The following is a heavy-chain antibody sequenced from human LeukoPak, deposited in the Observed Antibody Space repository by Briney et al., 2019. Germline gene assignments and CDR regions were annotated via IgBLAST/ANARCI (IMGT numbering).Heavy chain of an antibody. CDR1: GGSFSSYY. CDR3: ARLDKDSAGNSRRPFNY. CDR2: INHSGST. J-gene: IGHJ4*02. D-gene: IGHD2-15*01. V-gene: IGHV4-34*01. Sequence: SETLSLTCAVYGGSFSSYYWSWIRQPPGKGLEWIEEINHSGSTNYNPSLKSRVTISGDTSKNQFSLRLTSVTAADTAVYYCARLDKDSAGNSRRPFNYWGRGTLVTVSS.